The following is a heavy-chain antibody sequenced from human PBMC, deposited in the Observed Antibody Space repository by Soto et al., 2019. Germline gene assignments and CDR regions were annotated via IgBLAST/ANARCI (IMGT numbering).Heavy chain of an antibody. Sequence: EVPLLESGGGLVQPGGSLRLSCAASGFTFRSYAMAWVRQAPGKGLEWVSGISEKGDTKNYADPVRGRFTISSDNSMNTLDLLMNSLRAEDTAVYYCLKDRATIFGVVWKYGMDVWGQGTTVYVSS. CDR1: GFTFRSYA. J-gene: IGHJ6*02. V-gene: IGHV3-23*01. CDR2: ISEKGDTK. D-gene: IGHD3-3*01. CDR3: LKDRATIFGVVWKYGMDV.